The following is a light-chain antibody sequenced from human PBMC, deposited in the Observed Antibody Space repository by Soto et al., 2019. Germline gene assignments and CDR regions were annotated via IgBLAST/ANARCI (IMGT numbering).Light chain of an antibody. CDR1: QSISSY. CDR3: QQSYSLPYT. Sequence: DIQMTQSPSSLSASVGDRVTITCRASQSISSYLNWYQQKPGKAPKLQIYVTSTLQSGVPSSFSGIGSGTDFSLTISSLQPEGFATYYCQQSYSLPYTCGQGTKLVIK. J-gene: IGKJ2*01. CDR2: VTS. V-gene: IGKV1-39*01.